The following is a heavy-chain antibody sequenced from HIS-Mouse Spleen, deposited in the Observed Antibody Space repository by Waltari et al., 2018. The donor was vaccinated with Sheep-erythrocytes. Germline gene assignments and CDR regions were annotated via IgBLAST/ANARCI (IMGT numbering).Heavy chain of an antibody. J-gene: IGHJ5*02. V-gene: IGHV4-39*07. CDR3: ARVMLSLAGNNWFDP. Sequence: QLQLQESGPGLVKPSETLSLTCTVSGGSISSSSYYWGWIRQPPGKGLEWIGSIYYSGSTYYNPSLKSRVTISVDTSKNQFSLKLSSVTAADTAVYYCARVMLSLAGNNWFDPWGQGTLVTVSS. CDR1: GGSISSSSYY. D-gene: IGHD6-13*01. CDR2: IYYSGST.